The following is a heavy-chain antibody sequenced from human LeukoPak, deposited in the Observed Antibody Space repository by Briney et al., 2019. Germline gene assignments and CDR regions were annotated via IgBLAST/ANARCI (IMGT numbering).Heavy chain of an antibody. D-gene: IGHD3-3*01. J-gene: IGHJ6*03. Sequence: GGSLRLSCAASGFTFGNYWMTWVRQAPGKGLEWVADIKQDGSEKLYVKSVRGRFTISRDNAKMSLFLQMNSLRAEDTAVYYCARDNGVVHGVYYMDVWGKGTTVTVS. V-gene: IGHV3-7*01. CDR2: IKQDGSEK. CDR1: GFTFGNYW. CDR3: ARDNGVVHGVYYMDV.